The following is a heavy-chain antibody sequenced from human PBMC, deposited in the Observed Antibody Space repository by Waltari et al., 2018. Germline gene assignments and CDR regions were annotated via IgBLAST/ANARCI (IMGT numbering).Heavy chain of an antibody. CDR1: GGSISSHY. V-gene: IGHV4-59*11. Sequence: QVQLQESGPGLVKPSETLSLTCTVSGGSISSHYWSWIRQPPGKGLEWIGYIYYSGSTNYNPSLKSRVTISVDTSKNQFSLKLSSVTAADTAVYYCARAIVGATWFDPWGQGTLVTVSS. D-gene: IGHD1-26*01. CDR3: ARAIVGATWFDP. CDR2: IYYSGST. J-gene: IGHJ5*02.